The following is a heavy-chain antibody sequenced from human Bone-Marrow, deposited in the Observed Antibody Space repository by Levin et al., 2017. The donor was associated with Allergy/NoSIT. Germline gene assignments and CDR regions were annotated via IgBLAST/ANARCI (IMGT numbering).Heavy chain of an antibody. V-gene: IGHV1-69*13. CDR2: IIPIFGTA. CDR1: GGTFSSYA. J-gene: IGHJ5*02. Sequence: ASVKVSCKASGGTFSSYAISWVRQAPGQGLEWMGGIIPIFGTANYAQKFQGRVTITADESTSTAYMELSSLRSEDTAVYYCARWFSRKAYSSPYGMQHAEGWFDPWGQGTLVTVSS. D-gene: IGHD6-19*01. CDR3: ARWFSRKAYSSPYGMQHAEGWFDP.